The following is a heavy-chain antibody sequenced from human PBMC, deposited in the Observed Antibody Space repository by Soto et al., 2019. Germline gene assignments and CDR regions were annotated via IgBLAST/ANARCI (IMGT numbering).Heavy chain of an antibody. CDR1: GYTFTSYG. V-gene: IGHV1-18*01. Sequence: QVQLAQSGAEVKKPGASVKVSCKASGYTFTSYGISWVRQAPGQGLEWMGWISAYNGNTKYVQKFQGGVTMTTDTSTSTAYMELRSLRSDDTAVYYCARDAAAGLNDYWGQGTLVTVSS. CDR3: ARDAAAGLNDY. J-gene: IGHJ4*02. D-gene: IGHD6-13*01. CDR2: ISAYNGNT.